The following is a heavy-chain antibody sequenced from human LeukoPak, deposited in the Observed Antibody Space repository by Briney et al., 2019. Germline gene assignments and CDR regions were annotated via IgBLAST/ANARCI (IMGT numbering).Heavy chain of an antibody. V-gene: IGHV4-61*02. D-gene: IGHD2-15*01. Sequence: PSQTLSLTCTVSGDSISSGSYYWRWIRQPAGKGLEWIGRIYTSGSTNYNRSLKSRVTISVDTSKNQFSLKLSSVTAADTAVYYCARVQRQYCSGGSCYSDQYYYYYGMDVWGQGTTVTVSS. CDR1: GDSISSGSYY. CDR3: ARVQRQYCSGGSCYSDQYYYYYGMDV. CDR2: IYTSGST. J-gene: IGHJ6*02.